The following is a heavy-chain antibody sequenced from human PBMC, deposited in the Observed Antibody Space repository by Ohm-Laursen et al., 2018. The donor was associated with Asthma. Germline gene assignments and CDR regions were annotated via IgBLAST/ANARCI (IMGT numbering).Heavy chain of an antibody. Sequence: SLRLSCSAPGFTFSAHYMDWVRQAPGKGLEWVGRIRSKAQSYTTEYAASVKGRFTISRDDSKNSLYLQMNSLQTEDTALYYCARDLLNWDAAFDVWGQGTMVTVSS. D-gene: IGHD1-26*01. J-gene: IGHJ3*01. CDR2: IRSKAQSYTT. V-gene: IGHV3-72*01. CDR1: GFTFSAHY. CDR3: ARDLLNWDAAFDV.